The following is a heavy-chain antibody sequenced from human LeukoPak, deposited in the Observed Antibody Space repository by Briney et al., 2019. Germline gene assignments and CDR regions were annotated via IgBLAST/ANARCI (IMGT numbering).Heavy chain of an antibody. Sequence: SETLSLTCTVSGGSISSYYWSWIRQRPGKGLEWIGYIYYSGSTNCNPSLKSRVTISVDTSKNQFSLKLSSVTAADTAVYYCARRHWNDGGNWFDPWGQGTLVTVSS. V-gene: IGHV4-59*08. CDR1: GGSISSYY. CDR2: IYYSGST. J-gene: IGHJ5*02. CDR3: ARRHWNDGGNWFDP. D-gene: IGHD1-1*01.